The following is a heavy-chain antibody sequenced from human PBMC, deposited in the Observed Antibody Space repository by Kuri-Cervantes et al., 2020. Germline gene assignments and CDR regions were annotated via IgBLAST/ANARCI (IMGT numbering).Heavy chain of an antibody. Sequence: GESLKISCAASGFTFSNHYTSWVRQAPGKGLEWVSYSSGNSGYTNYADSVKGRFTISRDNAKNSLSLQMNSLRAEDTAVYYCARAAYSSSGDLSKNWFDPWGQGTLVTVSS. J-gene: IGHJ5*02. CDR3: ARAAYSSSGDLSKNWFDP. D-gene: IGHD6-6*01. CDR2: SSGNSGYT. V-gene: IGHV3/OR16-9*01. CDR1: GFTFSNHY.